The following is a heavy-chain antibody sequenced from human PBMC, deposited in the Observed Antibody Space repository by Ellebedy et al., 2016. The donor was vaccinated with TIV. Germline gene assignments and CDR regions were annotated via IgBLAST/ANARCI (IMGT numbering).Heavy chain of an antibody. CDR3: AVVDFC. Sequence: GESLKISCAASGFTFSSYGMHWVRQAPGKGLEWVAVIWYDGSNKYYADSVKGRFTISRDNSKNTLYLQMNSLRVEDTAIYYCAVVDFCWGQGTLVTVSS. V-gene: IGHV3-33*01. CDR2: IWYDGSNK. D-gene: IGHD2-15*01. J-gene: IGHJ4*02. CDR1: GFTFSSYG.